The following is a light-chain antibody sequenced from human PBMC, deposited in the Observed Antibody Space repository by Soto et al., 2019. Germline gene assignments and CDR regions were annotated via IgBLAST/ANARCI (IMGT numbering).Light chain of an antibody. J-gene: IGLJ1*01. CDR1: SSDVGGYNY. CDR3: ISYTTSVTYV. CDR2: GVS. Sequence: LTQPASVSGSPGQSITISCTGTSSDVGGYNYVSWYQQHPGKAPKLMISGVSNRPSGVSNRFSGSKSGSTASLTISGLQTEDEADYYCISYTTSVTYVFGTGPKATVL. V-gene: IGLV2-14*01.